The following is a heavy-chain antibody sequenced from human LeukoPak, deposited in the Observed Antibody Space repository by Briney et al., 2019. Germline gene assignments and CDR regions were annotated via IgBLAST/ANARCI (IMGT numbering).Heavy chain of an antibody. CDR1: GGSISSSSYY. V-gene: IGHV4-39*07. Sequence: SETLSLTCTVSGGSISSSSYYWGWIRQPPGKGLEWIGSIYYSGSTYYNPSLKSRVTISVDTSKNQFSLKLSSVTAADTAVYYCARESGLAGYYYFWSGYYHPPYNWFDPWGQGTLVTVSS. D-gene: IGHD3-3*01. CDR3: ARESGLAGYYYFWSGYYHPPYNWFDP. CDR2: IYYSGST. J-gene: IGHJ5*02.